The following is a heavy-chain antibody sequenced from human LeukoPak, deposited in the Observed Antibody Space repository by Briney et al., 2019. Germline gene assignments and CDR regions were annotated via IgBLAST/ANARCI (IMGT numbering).Heavy chain of an antibody. CDR1: GFTVSSNY. V-gene: IGHV3-53*01. Sequence: GGSLRLSCAASGFTVSSNYMSWVRQAPGKGLEWVSVIYSSGSTYYADSVKGRFTISRDNSKNTLYLQMNSLRAEDTAVYYCAKDRTIFGVVIPDYWGQGTLVTVSS. J-gene: IGHJ4*02. CDR3: AKDRTIFGVVIPDY. CDR2: IYSSGST. D-gene: IGHD3-3*01.